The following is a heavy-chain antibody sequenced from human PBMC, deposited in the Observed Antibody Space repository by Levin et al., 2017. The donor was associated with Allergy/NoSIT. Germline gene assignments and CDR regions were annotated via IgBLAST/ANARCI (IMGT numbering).Heavy chain of an antibody. D-gene: IGHD3-10*01. CDR2: ISYDATFQ. CDR1: GFDFSNYG. J-gene: IGHJ6*02. CDR3: AKGRYPGDSTSGMDA. V-gene: IGHV3-30*18. Sequence: GGSLRLSCAASGFDFSNYGINWVRLAPGKGLEWAAVISYDATFQSYADSVKGRFIISRDNSKNTVYLQVNSLRADDTAVYFCAKGRYPGDSTSGMDAWGQGTTVAVSS.